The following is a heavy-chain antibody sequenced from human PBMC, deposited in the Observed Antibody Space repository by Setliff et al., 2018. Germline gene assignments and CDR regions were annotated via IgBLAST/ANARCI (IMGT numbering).Heavy chain of an antibody. Sequence: SETLSLTCTVSGGSIGRYYWSWIRQAPGKGLEWIGYVYYSGSTNYNPSLKSRVTISVDTSKNQFSLKMTSVTAADTAVYHCAREPTWGVVDPWGQGTLVT. CDR3: AREPTWGVVDP. J-gene: IGHJ5*02. CDR2: VYYSGST. V-gene: IGHV4-59*01. CDR1: GGSIGRYY. D-gene: IGHD7-27*01.